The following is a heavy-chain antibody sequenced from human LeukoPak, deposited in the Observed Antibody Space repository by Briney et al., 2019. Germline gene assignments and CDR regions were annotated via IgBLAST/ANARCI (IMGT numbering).Heavy chain of an antibody. J-gene: IGHJ4*02. D-gene: IGHD3-10*01. CDR1: AFTFSTYG. CDR2: IWPDGSIK. V-gene: IGHV3-33*01. CDR3: ARASGSYDY. Sequence: GGSLRLSCATSAFTFSTYGIHWVRQAPGKGLEWVAVIWPDGSIKYYADSVKGRFTISRDNSKNTLYLQMNSLRAEDTGVYYCARASGSYDYWGQGTLVTVSS.